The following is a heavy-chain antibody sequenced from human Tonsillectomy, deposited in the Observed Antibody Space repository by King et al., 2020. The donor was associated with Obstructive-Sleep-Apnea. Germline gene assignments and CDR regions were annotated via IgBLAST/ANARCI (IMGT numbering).Heavy chain of an antibody. CDR1: GFTFSSYV. CDR2: ISGSSRYI. D-gene: IGHD2-2*01. V-gene: IGHV3-48*04. J-gene: IGHJ6*02. Sequence: VQLVESGGVLVQPGGSLRLSCAASGFTFSSYVINWVLQAPGKGREWGVYISGSSRYIYYADSVKGRFTSSIDNAKNSLYLQMNILRAEDATVYYCAREAEDIVVVPAASDKYYYYYGMDVWGQGTTVIVSS. CDR3: AREAEDIVVVPAASDKYYYYYGMDV.